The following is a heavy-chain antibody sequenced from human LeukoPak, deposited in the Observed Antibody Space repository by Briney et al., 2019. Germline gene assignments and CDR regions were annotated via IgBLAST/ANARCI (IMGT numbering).Heavy chain of an antibody. V-gene: IGHV4-39*01. Sequence: KPSGTLSLTCTVSGGSISSSSYFWGWIRQPPGKGLEWLGTIYYSGSTYCNPSLKSRLTISVDTSKNQFSLILSSVTAADTAVYYCARQMSGWFDPWAKGTLVTVSS. CDR1: GGSISSSSYF. CDR2: IYYSGST. CDR3: ARQMSGWFDP. D-gene: IGHD3-10*01. J-gene: IGHJ5*02.